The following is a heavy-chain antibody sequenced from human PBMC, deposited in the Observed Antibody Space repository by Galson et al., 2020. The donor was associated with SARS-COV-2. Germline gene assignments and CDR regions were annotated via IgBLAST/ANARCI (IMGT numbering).Heavy chain of an antibody. J-gene: IGHJ4*02. CDR1: GFTFSYYA. D-gene: IGHD1-26*01. V-gene: IGHV3-30*01. CDR3: ARAQGGSYRGGFDY. CDR2: ISYDGSNK. Sequence: GGSLRLSCAASGFTFSYYAMHWVRQAPGKGLEWVALISYDGSNKYNADSVKGRFTISRDNSKNTLYLQMNSLRAEDTAVYYCARAQGGSYRGGFDYWGQGTLVTVSS.